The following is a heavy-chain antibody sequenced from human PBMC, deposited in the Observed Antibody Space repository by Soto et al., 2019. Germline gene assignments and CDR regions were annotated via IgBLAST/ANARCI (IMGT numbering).Heavy chain of an antibody. D-gene: IGHD3-10*01. V-gene: IGHV3-23*01. CDR2: ISGSGGTT. CDR3: AKDRETSMVGSYFDS. Sequence: GGSLRLSCAASGFTFSNYAMSWVRQTPGKGLEWVSGISGSGGTTDYADSAKGRFTISRDKSKNTLYLQMNSLRPEDTAVYYCAKDRETSMVGSYFDSWGQGTMVTVSS. CDR1: GFTFSNYA. J-gene: IGHJ4*02.